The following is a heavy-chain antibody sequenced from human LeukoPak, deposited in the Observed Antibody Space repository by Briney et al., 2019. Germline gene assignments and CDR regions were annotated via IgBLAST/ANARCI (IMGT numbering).Heavy chain of an antibody. D-gene: IGHD3-22*01. CDR3: AKDQEAMIAYYYYYGMDV. CDR1: GFTFSSYG. V-gene: IGHV3-30*18. Sequence: PGGSLRLSCAASGFTFSSYGMHWVRQAPGKGLEWVAVISYDGSNKYYADSVKGRFTISRDNSKNTLYLQMNSLRAEDTAVYYCAKDQEAMIAYYYYYGMDVWGQGTTVTVS. J-gene: IGHJ6*02. CDR2: ISYDGSNK.